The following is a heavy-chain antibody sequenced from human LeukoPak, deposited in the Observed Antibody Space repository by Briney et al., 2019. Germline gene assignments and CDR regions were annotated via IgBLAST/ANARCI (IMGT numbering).Heavy chain of an antibody. Sequence: PGGSLRLSCAASGFTFSNAWMSWVRQAPGKGLEWVGRIKSKTDGGTTDCAAPVKGRFTISRDDSKNTLYLQTNSLKTEDTAVYYCTTVLEPLDYFDYWGQGTLVTVSS. V-gene: IGHV3-15*01. CDR1: GFTFSNAW. CDR3: TTVLEPLDYFDY. D-gene: IGHD1-1*01. CDR2: IKSKTDGGTT. J-gene: IGHJ4*02.